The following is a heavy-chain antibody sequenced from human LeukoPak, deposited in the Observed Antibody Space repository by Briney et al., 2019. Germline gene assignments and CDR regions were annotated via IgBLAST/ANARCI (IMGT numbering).Heavy chain of an antibody. V-gene: IGHV3-48*01. CDR2: ISSSSTTI. D-gene: IGHD6-13*01. CDR3: ARGSRGNIAAAGHFDY. CDR1: GFTFSSYS. J-gene: IGHJ4*02. Sequence: GGSLRLSCAASGFTFSSYSMMWVRQAPGKGLEWVSYISSSSTTIHYADSVKGRFTISRDNAKNSVYLQMNSLRAEDTAVYYCARGSRGNIAAAGHFDYWGQGTLVTVSS.